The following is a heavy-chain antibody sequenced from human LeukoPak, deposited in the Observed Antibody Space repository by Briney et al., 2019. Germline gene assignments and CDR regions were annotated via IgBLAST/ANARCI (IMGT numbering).Heavy chain of an antibody. Sequence: SQTLSLTCTVSGGSISSGSYYWSWIRQPAGKGLEWIGRIYTSGSTNYNPSLKSRVTISVDTSKNQFSLKLSSVTAADTAVYYCARDGTGYWGQGTLVTVSS. V-gene: IGHV4-61*02. J-gene: IGHJ4*02. CDR3: ARDGTGY. CDR2: IYTSGST. D-gene: IGHD1-26*01. CDR1: GGSISSGSYY.